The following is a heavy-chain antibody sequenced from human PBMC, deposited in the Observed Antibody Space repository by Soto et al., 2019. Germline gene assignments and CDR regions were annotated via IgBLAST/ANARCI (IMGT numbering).Heavy chain of an antibody. Sequence: SVKFSCNASEGTFSSYAISWMPQDPGQALEWMGGIIPIFGTANYAQKFQGRVTSTEDESTSTAYMDLSSLRSEDTAVYYCARGGYGSSTSCSGVLWGQGTVVTVSS. J-gene: IGHJ4*02. CDR1: EGTFSSYA. D-gene: IGHD2-2*01. V-gene: IGHV1-69*13. CDR3: ARGGYGSSTSCSGVL. CDR2: IIPIFGTA.